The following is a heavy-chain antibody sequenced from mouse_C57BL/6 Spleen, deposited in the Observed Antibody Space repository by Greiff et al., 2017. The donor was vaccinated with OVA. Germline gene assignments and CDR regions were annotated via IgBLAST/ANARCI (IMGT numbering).Heavy chain of an antibody. J-gene: IGHJ4*01. CDR2: INPSSGYT. Sequence: VQVVESGAELARPGASVKMSCKASGYTFTSYTMHWVKQRPGQGLEWIGYINPSSGYTKYNQKFKDKATLTADKSSSTAYMQLSSLTSEDSAVYYCARGDSYYAMDYWGQGTSVTVSS. CDR1: GYTFTSYT. V-gene: IGHV1-4*01. CDR3: ARGDSYYAMDY.